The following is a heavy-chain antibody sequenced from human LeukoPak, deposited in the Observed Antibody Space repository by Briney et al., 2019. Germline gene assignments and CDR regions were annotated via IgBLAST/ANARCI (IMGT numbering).Heavy chain of an antibody. J-gene: IGHJ6*04. V-gene: IGHV4-61*02. Sequence: SETLSLTCTVSGGSISSGSYYWSWIRQPAGKGLEWIGRIYTSGSTNYNPSLKSRVTISVDTSKNQFSLKLSSVTAADTAVYYCARSGVLLWFGDPRADGMDVWGKGTTVTVSS. CDR1: GGSISSGSYY. D-gene: IGHD3-10*01. CDR3: ARSGVLLWFGDPRADGMDV. CDR2: IYTSGST.